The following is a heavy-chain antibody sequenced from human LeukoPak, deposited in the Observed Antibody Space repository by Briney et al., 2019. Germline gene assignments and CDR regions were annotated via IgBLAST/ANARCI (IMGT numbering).Heavy chain of an antibody. CDR1: GLTFSSYE. J-gene: IGHJ5*02. CDR2: INSSGSTI. Sequence: GGSLPLSCAASGLTFSSYEMNWVRQAPGKGLAWVSYINSSGSTIYYADSVKGRFTISRDNAKNSLYLQMNSLRAEDTAVYYCARGDIVVVPAAMPHGDWFDPWGQGTLVTVSS. V-gene: IGHV3-48*03. D-gene: IGHD2-2*01. CDR3: ARGDIVVVPAAMPHGDWFDP.